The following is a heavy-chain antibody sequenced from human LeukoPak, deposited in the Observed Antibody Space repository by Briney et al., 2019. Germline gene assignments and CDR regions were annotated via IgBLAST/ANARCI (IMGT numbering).Heavy chain of an antibody. J-gene: IGHJ4*02. V-gene: IGHV3-30*02. CDR3: ANLYQDY. D-gene: IGHD3-16*01. CDR1: GFTFSSYG. Sequence: GGSLRLSCEPSGFTFSSYGMHWVRQAPGKGLEWVAFKGRFTISRDNSKNTLYLLMNSLRTEDTAVYYCANLYQDYWGQGTLATVSS.